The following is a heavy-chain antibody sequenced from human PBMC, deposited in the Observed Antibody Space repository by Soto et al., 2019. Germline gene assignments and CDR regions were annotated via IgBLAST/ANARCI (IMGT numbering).Heavy chain of an antibody. Sequence: QVQLVQSGAEVKKPGASVKVSCKASGYTFTSYGISWVRQAPGQGLEWMGWISAYNGNTNYAQKLQGRVTMTTDTSTSTAYMELRSLRSDDTXXXXXXXDATIAVGWFDPWGQGTLVTVSS. J-gene: IGHJ5*02. D-gene: IGHD5-12*01. CDR1: GYTFTSYG. CDR2: ISAYNGNT. V-gene: IGHV1-18*04. CDR3: XXDATIAVGWFDP.